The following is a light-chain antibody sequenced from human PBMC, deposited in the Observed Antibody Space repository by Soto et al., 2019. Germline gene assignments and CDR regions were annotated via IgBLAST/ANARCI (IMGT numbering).Light chain of an antibody. CDR2: GNS. CDR3: GTYDSSLRDGV. CDR1: SSNIGAGYD. Sequence: QSVLTQPPSVSGAPGQRVTISCTGSSSNIGAGYDVHWYQQLPGTAPKLLIYGNSNRPSGVPDRFSGSKSGTSASLAITGLQAEDEADYYCGTYDSSLRDGVFGTGTKVTVL. V-gene: IGLV1-40*01. J-gene: IGLJ1*01.